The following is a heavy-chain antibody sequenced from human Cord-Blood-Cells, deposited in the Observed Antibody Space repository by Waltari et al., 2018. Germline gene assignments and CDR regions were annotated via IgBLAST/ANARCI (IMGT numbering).Heavy chain of an antibody. CDR2: INHSGST. CDR3: ARRPYSGYDDY. CDR1: GGSFSGYY. D-gene: IGHD5-12*01. V-gene: IGHV4-34*01. Sequence: QVQLQQWGAGLLKPSETLSLTCAVYGGSFSGYYWSWIRQPPGKGLEWIGEINHSGSTNSTPSLKSRVTISVDTSKNQFSLKLSSVTAADTAVYYCARRPYSGYDDYWGQGTLVTVSS. J-gene: IGHJ4*02.